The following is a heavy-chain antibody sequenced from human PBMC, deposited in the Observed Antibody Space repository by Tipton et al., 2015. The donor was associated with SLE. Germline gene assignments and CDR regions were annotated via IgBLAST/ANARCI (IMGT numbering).Heavy chain of an antibody. CDR1: GFTFSSYW. D-gene: IGHD6-13*01. J-gene: IGHJ4*02. CDR2: IKQDGSER. CDR3: AREFGRGSSFYFDS. Sequence: SLRLSCIASGFTFSSYWMSWVRQTPGKGLEWVANIKQDGSERYDVDSVRGRFTISRDNAKNSLYLQMNSLRADDTAVYYCAREFGRGSSFYFDSWGQGTLVTVSS. V-gene: IGHV3-7*01.